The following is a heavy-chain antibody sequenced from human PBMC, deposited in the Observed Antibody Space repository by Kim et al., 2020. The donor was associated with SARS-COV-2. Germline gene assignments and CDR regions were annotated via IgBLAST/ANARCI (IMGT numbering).Heavy chain of an antibody. CDR2: IYPSGRI. CDR1: GDFITSRNW. V-gene: IGHV4-4*02. J-gene: IGHJ6*03. CDR3: VRERDFYYYMDV. D-gene: IGHD3-3*01. Sequence: SETLSLTCAVSGDFITSRNWWTWVRRPPGQGLEWIGEIYPSGRINYNLSLKSRVVISIDKSKNEFSLNVNSVTAADTAVYYCVRERDFYYYMDVWGKGTTVTVSS.